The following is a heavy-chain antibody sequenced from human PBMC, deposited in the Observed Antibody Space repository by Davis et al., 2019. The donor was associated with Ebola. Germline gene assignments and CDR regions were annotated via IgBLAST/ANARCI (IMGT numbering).Heavy chain of an antibody. Sequence: PSETLSLTCTVSGGSISSHYWSWVRQPPGEGLEWIGYIYYSGSTNYNPSLKNRVTISVDTSKNQFSLNLSSVTAADTAVYYCARMVRGVYMDVWGKGTTVTVSS. CDR3: ARMVRGVYMDV. CDR1: GGSISSHY. J-gene: IGHJ6*03. D-gene: IGHD3-10*01. CDR2: IYYSGST. V-gene: IGHV4-59*08.